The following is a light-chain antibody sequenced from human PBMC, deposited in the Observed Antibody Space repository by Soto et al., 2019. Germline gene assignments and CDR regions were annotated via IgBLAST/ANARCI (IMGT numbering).Light chain of an antibody. CDR1: QDISGW. CDR2: DAS. CDR3: QQFNNYPLT. V-gene: IGKV1-5*01. Sequence: ILMTQSPPTLSASVGDRVIITCRASQDISGWLAWYQQKPGKAPKLLVFDASSLEEGVPSRFSGSGSGTEFTLTVSNLQSEDFATYYCQQFNNYPLTFGGGIKVDIK. J-gene: IGKJ4*01.